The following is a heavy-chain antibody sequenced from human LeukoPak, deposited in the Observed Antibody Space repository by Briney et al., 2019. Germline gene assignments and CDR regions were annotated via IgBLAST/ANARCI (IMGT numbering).Heavy chain of an antibody. CDR3: ARDSSGWSKNY. D-gene: IGHD6-19*01. Sequence: GGYLRLSCAASGFTCSTDAMTWVRQAPGKELQWVSAISGSGGSTYYGDSVKGRFTISRDNSKNMMYLQMNSLRVEDTAVYYCARDSSGWSKNYWGQGTLVTVSS. J-gene: IGHJ4*02. V-gene: IGHV3-23*01. CDR2: ISGSGGST. CDR1: GFTCSTDA.